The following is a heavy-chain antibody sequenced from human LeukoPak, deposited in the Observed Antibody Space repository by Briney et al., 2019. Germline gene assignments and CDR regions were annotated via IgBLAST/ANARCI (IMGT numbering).Heavy chain of an antibody. J-gene: IGHJ5*02. Sequence: GGSLRLSCAASGFTFSSYSMNWVRQAPGRGLEWVSSISSSSSYIYYADSVKGRFTISRDNAKNSLNLQMDSLRAEDTAVYYCARGAGQVVPAANHLFDPWGQGTLVTVSS. CDR1: GFTFSSYS. V-gene: IGHV3-21*01. CDR3: ARGAGQVVPAANHLFDP. CDR2: ISSSSSYI. D-gene: IGHD2-2*01.